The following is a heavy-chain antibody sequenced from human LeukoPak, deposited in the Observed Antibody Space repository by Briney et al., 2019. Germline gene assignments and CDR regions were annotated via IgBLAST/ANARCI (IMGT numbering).Heavy chain of an antibody. CDR3: ARASPADI. Sequence: PGGSLRLSCAASGFAFSSFAMTWVRQAPGKGLEWVSSISSSSSYIYYADSVKGRFTISRDNAKNSLYLQMNSLRAEDTAVYYCARASPADIWGQGTMVTVSS. CDR2: ISSSSSYI. J-gene: IGHJ3*02. CDR1: GFAFSSFA. D-gene: IGHD2-2*01. V-gene: IGHV3-21*01.